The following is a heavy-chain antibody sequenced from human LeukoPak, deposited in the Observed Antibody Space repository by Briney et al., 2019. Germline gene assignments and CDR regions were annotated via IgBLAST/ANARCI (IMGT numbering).Heavy chain of an antibody. CDR1: GGSISSGGYY. J-gene: IGHJ4*02. Sequence: SQTLSLTCTVSGGSISSGGYYWSWIRQHPGKGLEWIGYIYYSGSTYYNPSLKSRVTISVDTSKNQFSPKLSSVTAADTAVYYCARTDHGDYDCWGQGTLVTVSS. CDR3: ARTDHGDYDC. CDR2: IYYSGST. V-gene: IGHV4-31*03. D-gene: IGHD4-17*01.